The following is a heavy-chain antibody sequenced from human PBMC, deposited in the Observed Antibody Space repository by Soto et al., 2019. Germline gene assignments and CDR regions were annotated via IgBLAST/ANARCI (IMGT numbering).Heavy chain of an antibody. CDR3: ARQDDQQLNHFDY. V-gene: IGHV5-10-1*01. CDR1: GYSFTSYW. J-gene: IGHJ4*02. CDR2: IDPSDSYT. Sequence: PGESLKISCKGSGYSFTSYWISWVRQIPGKGLEWMGRIDPSDSYTNYSQSFQGHVTISADKSISTAYLQWSSLKASDTAMYYCARQDDQQLNHFDYWGQGTLVTVSS. D-gene: IGHD6-13*01.